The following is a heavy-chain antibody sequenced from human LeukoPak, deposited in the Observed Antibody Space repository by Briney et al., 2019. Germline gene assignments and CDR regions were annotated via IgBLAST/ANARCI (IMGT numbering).Heavy chain of an antibody. Sequence: PGESLRLSCAASGFTFSSYAMSWVRQAPDRGLQWVSSISGSGGITHYADSVKGRFTISRDNSKSTLYLEMNGLRTEDTAVYFCAKDIAARPRWFDPWGQGTLVAVSS. CDR2: ISGSGGIT. V-gene: IGHV3-23*01. D-gene: IGHD6-6*01. CDR1: GFTFSSYA. J-gene: IGHJ5*02. CDR3: AKDIAARPRWFDP.